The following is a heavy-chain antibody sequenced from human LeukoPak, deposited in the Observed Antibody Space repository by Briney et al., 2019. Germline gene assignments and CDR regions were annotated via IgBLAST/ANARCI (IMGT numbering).Heavy chain of an antibody. V-gene: IGHV3-20*04. CDR3: ARVGSGYYYAEYFQH. Sequence: GGSLRLSXAASGFTFDDYGMSWVRQAPGKGLEWVSGINWNGGSTGYADYVKGRFTISRDNAKNSLYLQMKSLRAEDTALYYCARVGSGYYYAEYFQHWGQGTLVTVSS. J-gene: IGHJ1*01. CDR2: INWNGGST. CDR1: GFTFDDYG. D-gene: IGHD3-22*01.